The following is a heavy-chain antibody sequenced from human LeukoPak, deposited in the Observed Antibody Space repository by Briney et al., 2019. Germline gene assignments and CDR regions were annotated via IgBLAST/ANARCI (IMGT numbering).Heavy chain of an antibody. CDR2: ISGSGGST. CDR3: AKPWSLPAPTGYLGGMDV. Sequence: GGSLRLSCAASGFTFSSYAMSWVRQAPGKGLEWGSAISGSGGSTYYADSVKGRFTISRDNSKNTLYLQMNSLRAEDTAVYYCAKPWSLPAPTGYLGGMDVWGQGTTVTVSS. J-gene: IGHJ6*02. CDR1: GFTFSSYA. D-gene: IGHD2-2*01. V-gene: IGHV3-23*01.